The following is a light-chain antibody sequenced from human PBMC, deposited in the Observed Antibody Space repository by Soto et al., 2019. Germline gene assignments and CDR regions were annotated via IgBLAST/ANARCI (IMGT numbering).Light chain of an antibody. Sequence: EIVLMQSPGTLSLSPGERATLSCRAAQSISTDSLAWYQHKPGQAPRLLIYATSTRATGIPDRFSGSGSGTDFTLPISRLEPEDFAVYYCQRNSFGQGTRLEFK. V-gene: IGKV3-20*01. CDR3: QRNS. CDR1: QSISTDS. CDR2: ATS. J-gene: IGKJ2*01.